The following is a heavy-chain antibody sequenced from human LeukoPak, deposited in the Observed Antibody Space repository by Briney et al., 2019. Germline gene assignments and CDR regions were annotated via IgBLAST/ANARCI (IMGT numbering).Heavy chain of an antibody. J-gene: IGHJ5*02. Sequence: SETLSLTCTVSGGSISSGDYYWSWIRQPPGTGLEWIGYIYYSGSTYYNPSLKSRVTISVDTSKNQFSLKLSSVTAADTAVYYCARGRAYDFWSGYYTGTFDPWGQGTLVTVSS. CDR1: GGSISSGDYY. V-gene: IGHV4-30-4*01. CDR3: ARGRAYDFWSGYYTGTFDP. D-gene: IGHD3-3*01. CDR2: IYYSGST.